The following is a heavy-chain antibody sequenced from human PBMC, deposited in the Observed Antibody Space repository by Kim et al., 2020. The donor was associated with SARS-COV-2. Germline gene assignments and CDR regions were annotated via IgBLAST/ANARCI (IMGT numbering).Heavy chain of an antibody. D-gene: IGHD6-25*01. CDR3: AKTRGVYSTGDYFDY. V-gene: IGHV3-23*01. J-gene: IGHJ4*02. Sequence: SGKGRFTISRDNSKNTLYLQMNSLRAEDTAVYYCAKTRGVYSTGDYFDYWGQGTLVTVSS.